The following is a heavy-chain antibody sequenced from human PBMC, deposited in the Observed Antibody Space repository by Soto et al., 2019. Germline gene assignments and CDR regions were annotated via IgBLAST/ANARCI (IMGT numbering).Heavy chain of an antibody. Sequence: QVQLQESGPGLVKPSQTLSLTCTVSGGSISSGDYYWSWIRQPPGKGLEWIGYIYYSGSTYYNPSLTSRVTISVDTSKNQFSLKLSSVTAADTAVYYCARGAELGLLWFGETTGNGMDVWGQGTTVTVSS. J-gene: IGHJ6*02. CDR2: IYYSGST. V-gene: IGHV4-30-4*01. CDR1: GGSISSGDYY. D-gene: IGHD3-10*01. CDR3: ARGAELGLLWFGETTGNGMDV.